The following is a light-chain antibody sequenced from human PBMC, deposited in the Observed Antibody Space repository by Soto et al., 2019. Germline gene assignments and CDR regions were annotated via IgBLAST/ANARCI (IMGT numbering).Light chain of an antibody. Sequence: DIPMNQAPHSLSSSVVDRVTITCRASQSISSFLNWYQQKPGKAPKLLIYAASSLQSGVPSRFSGSGSETDFTLTISSLQPEDFATYYCQQSYSTPYTFGQGSKLEIK. V-gene: IGKV1-39*01. CDR2: AAS. CDR3: QQSYSTPYT. CDR1: QSISSF. J-gene: IGKJ2*01.